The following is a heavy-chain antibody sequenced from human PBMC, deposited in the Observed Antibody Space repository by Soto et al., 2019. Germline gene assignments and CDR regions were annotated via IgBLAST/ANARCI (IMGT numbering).Heavy chain of an antibody. D-gene: IGHD3-22*01. CDR3: ASHSFYYDSSGYYPPLGY. V-gene: IGHV1-69*13. J-gene: IGHJ4*02. CDR1: GGTFSTYA. Sequence: SVKVSCKASGGTFSTYAINWVRQAPGQGLEWMGGIIPIFGTANYAQKFQDRVTITADESTSAAYMELSSLRSEDTAVYYCASHSFYYDSSGYYPPLGYWGKGTMGTVSS. CDR2: IIPIFGTA.